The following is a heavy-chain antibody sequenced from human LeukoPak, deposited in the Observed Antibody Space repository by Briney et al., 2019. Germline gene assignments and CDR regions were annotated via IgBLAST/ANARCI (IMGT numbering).Heavy chain of an antibody. D-gene: IGHD1-26*01. J-gene: IGHJ4*02. Sequence: GGSLRLSCAASGFTFSSYGMHWVRQAPGKGLEWVAVISYDGSNKYSADSVKGRFTISRDNSKNTLYLQMNSLRVEDTAVFYCAKRGAGDYFDYWGQGTLVTVSS. CDR3: AKRGAGDYFDY. CDR1: GFTFSSYG. CDR2: ISYDGSNK. V-gene: IGHV3-30*18.